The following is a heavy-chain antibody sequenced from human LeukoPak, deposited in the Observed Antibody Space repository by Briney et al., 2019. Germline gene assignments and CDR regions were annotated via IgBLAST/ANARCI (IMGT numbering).Heavy chain of an antibody. V-gene: IGHV1-2*02. J-gene: IGHJ6*03. CDR1: GYTFTGYY. CDR3: ARDSSGNTYYYYYYMDV. CDR2: INPNSGGT. Sequence: ASVKVSCKASGYTFTGYYMHWVRQAPGQGLEWMGWINPNSGGTNYAQKFQGRVTMTRDTSISTAYMELSRLRSDDTAVYYCARDSSGNTYYYYYYMDVWGKGTTVTISS. D-gene: IGHD6-6*01.